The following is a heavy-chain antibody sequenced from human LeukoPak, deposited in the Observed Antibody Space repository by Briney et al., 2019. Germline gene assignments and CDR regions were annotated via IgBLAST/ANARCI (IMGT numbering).Heavy chain of an antibody. CDR2: INHSGST. V-gene: IGHV4-34*01. CDR1: GGSFSGYY. J-gene: IGHJ6*03. CDR3: ARRVGRYFGERAYYYNYMDV. Sequence: SETLSLTCAVYGGSFSGYYWSWIRQPPGKGLEWIGEINHSGSTKDNPSLKSRVTISVDTSKNQFSLKLSSVTAADTAVYYCARRVGRYFGERAYYYNYMDVWGKGTTVTISS. D-gene: IGHD3-10*01.